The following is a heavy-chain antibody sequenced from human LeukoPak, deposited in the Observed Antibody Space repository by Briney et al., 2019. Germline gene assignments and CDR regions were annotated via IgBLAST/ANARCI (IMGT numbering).Heavy chain of an antibody. CDR1: GFTFSSYW. CDR2: FNSDGITT. V-gene: IGHV3-74*01. CDR3: ARDRVVITA. J-gene: IGHJ4*02. Sequence: PGGSLRLSCAASGFTFSSYWMHWVRQAPGKGLVWVSRFNSDGITTSYAGSVKGRFTISRDNAKNSLYLQMSSLRAEDTAVYYCARDRVVITAWGQGTLVTVSS. D-gene: IGHD3-22*01.